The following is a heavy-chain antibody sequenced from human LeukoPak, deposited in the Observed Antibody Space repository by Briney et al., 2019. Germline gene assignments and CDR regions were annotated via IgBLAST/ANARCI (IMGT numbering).Heavy chain of an antibody. CDR3: AREFSKSSSWDS. V-gene: IGHV1-69*04. D-gene: IGHD6-13*01. CDR2: IIPIFGIA. Sequence: SVKVSCKASGGTFSSYAISWVRRAPGQGLEWMGRIIPIFGIANYAQKFQGRVTITADKSTSTAYMELSSLRSEDTAVYYCAREFSKSSSWDSWGQGTLVTVSS. J-gene: IGHJ5*01. CDR1: GGTFSSYA.